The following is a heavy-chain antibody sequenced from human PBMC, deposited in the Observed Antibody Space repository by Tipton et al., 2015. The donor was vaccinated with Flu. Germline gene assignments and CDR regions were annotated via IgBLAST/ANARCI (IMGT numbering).Heavy chain of an antibody. CDR2: LYGGSST. D-gene: IGHD6-6*01. V-gene: IGHV3-53*01. CDR1: GFIVSCVY. CDR3: ARGIPRPENSAVDI. Sequence: GSLRLSCVASGFIVSCVYMSWVRQAPGKGLEWVSVLYGGSSTYYEESVNGRFTISRDNSKNKSFLQLNSLSAEDTATYYCARGIPRPENSAVDIWGQGTKVTGSA. J-gene: IGHJ3*02.